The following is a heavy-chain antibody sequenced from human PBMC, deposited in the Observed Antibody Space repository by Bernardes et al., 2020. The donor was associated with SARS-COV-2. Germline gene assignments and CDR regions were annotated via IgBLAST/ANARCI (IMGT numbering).Heavy chain of an antibody. CDR3: AGSSCGIDCYIGGLRSWDYGMDV. CDR2: IYSSGSS. Sequence: SETLSLTCTVSGSSISSTNYYWGWILQPPGKGLEWIGSIYSSGSSYYNPSLQIRVRGSVATSKNQFSLRLSFVTAADTAVYYCAGSSCGIDCYIGGLRSWDYGMDVWGQGTTVTVSS. CDR1: GSSISSTNYY. V-gene: IGHV4-39*01. D-gene: IGHD2-21*02. J-gene: IGHJ6*02.